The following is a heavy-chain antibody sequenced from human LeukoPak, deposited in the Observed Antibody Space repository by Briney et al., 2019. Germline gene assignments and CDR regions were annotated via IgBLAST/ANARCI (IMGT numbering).Heavy chain of an antibody. V-gene: IGHV4-39*07. CDR1: GGSISSSSYY. J-gene: IGHJ4*02. CDR2: IYYSGSA. CDR3: ASDVTMVRGVMSLPYYFDY. D-gene: IGHD3-10*01. Sequence: PSETLSLTCTVSGGSISSSSYYWGWIRQPPGKGLEWIGSIYYSGSAYYNPSLKGRVTISVDTSKNQFSLKLSSVTAADTAVYYCASDVTMVRGVMSLPYYFDYWGQGTLVTVSS.